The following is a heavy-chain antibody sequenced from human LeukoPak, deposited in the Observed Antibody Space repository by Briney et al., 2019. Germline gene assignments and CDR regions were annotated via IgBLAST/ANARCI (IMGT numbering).Heavy chain of an antibody. CDR2: IDHSGST. D-gene: IGHD3-10*01. J-gene: IGHJ5*02. Sequence: PSETLSLTCHVYGGSFSGFYWNWIRQPPGKGLEWIGEIDHSGSTNYNPSLKSRVTISVDRANNQSSLKLSSVTAADTAVYYCARLVRGPWGQGTLVTVSS. V-gene: IGHV4-34*01. CDR1: GGSFSGFY. CDR3: ARLVRGP.